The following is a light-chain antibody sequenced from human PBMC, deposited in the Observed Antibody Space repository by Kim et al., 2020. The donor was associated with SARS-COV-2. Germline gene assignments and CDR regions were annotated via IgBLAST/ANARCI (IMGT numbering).Light chain of an antibody. CDR3: HVWDSSSEHYV. J-gene: IGLJ1*01. Sequence: SYELTQSPSVSVAPGKTARIACGGNNIGSKSVHWYQQKPGQAPVLVIYYDSDRPSGIPERFSGSNSGNTATLTISRVEAGDEADYYCHVWDSSSEHYVFGTWTKVTVL. CDR2: YDS. CDR1: NIGSKS. V-gene: IGLV3-21*04.